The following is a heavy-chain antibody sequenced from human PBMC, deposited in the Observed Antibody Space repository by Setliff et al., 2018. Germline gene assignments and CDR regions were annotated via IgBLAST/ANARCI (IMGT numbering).Heavy chain of an antibody. CDR1: GGSISSSTYY. J-gene: IGHJ6*03. CDR2: IYYSGST. Sequence: SETLSLTCTVSGGSISSSTYYWGRIRQPPGKGLEWIGSIYYSGSTYYNPSLKSRVTIFVDTSRNQFSLKLSSVTAADTAVYYCARQWTDCTSANCYTMAYYYYYMDVWGKGATVTVSS. D-gene: IGHD2-2*02. CDR3: ARQWTDCTSANCYTMAYYYYYMDV. V-gene: IGHV4-39*01.